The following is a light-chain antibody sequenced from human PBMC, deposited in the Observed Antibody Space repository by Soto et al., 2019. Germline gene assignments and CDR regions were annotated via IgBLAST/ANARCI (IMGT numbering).Light chain of an antibody. J-gene: IGKJ3*01. CDR3: QQGGGSLWT. V-gene: IGKV3-20*01. Sequence: EIVLTQSPGTLSMSPGERATLSCRASQAVGSSLLAWYQHKPGQAPRLVIYGASSRATGIPDRFSGSGSGTDFTLTISRLEPEDFAVYYCQQGGGSLWTFGPGTKVDIK. CDR1: QAVGSSL. CDR2: GAS.